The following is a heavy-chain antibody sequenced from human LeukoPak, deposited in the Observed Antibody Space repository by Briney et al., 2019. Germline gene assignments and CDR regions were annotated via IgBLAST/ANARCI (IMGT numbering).Heavy chain of an antibody. CDR3: ARGLRSSSWHYLDY. V-gene: IGHV4-34*01. CDR2: INHSGST. Sequence: SETLSLTCAVYGGSFSGYYWSWIRQPPGMGLEWIGEINHSGSTKHNPSLKSRVTISVDTSKNQFFLKLSSVTAADTAVYYCARGLRSSSWHYLDYWGQGTLVTVSS. CDR1: GGSFSGYY. J-gene: IGHJ4*02. D-gene: IGHD6-13*01.